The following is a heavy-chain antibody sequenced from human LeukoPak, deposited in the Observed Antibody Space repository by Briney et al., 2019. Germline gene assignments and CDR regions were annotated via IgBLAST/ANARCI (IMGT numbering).Heavy chain of an antibody. D-gene: IGHD3-22*01. J-gene: IGHJ4*02. CDR3: ARMSNYYDSSGYPTIDY. Sequence: SETLSLTCTVSGGSISSSSYYWGWIRQPPGKGLEWIGSIYYSGNTYYNPSLKSRVTISVDTSKNQFSLKLSSVTAADTAVYYCARMSNYYDSSGYPTIDYWGQGTLVTVSS. CDR1: GGSISSSSYY. CDR2: IYYSGNT. V-gene: IGHV4-39*07.